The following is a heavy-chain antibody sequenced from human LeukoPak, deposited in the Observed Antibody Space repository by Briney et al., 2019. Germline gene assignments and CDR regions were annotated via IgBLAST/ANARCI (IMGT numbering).Heavy chain of an antibody. CDR2: INPNSGGT. V-gene: IGHV1-2*02. Sequence: ASVKVSCKASGYTFTGYYMHWVRQAPGQGLEWMGWINPNSGGTNYAQKFQGRVTMTRDTSISTAYMELSRLRSDDTAVYYCASPIQYYDSSGYYALTYLDVWGQGTTVTVSS. J-gene: IGHJ6*02. D-gene: IGHD3-22*01. CDR1: GYTFTGYY. CDR3: ASPIQYYDSSGYYALTYLDV.